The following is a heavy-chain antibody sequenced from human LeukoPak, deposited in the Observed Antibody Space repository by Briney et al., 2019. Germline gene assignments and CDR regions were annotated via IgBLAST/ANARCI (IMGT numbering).Heavy chain of an antibody. CDR2: TNEHGTII. Sequence: GGSLRLSCAASGFSFSNYWFHWVRQAPGEGLVWVSRTNEHGTIINYADSVKGRFTISRDNAKNTLYPQMNSLRTEDSALYYCVVDLSGSADYWGQGTLVTVSS. V-gene: IGHV3-74*01. CDR3: VVDLSGSADY. CDR1: GFSFSNYW. D-gene: IGHD3-10*01. J-gene: IGHJ4*02.